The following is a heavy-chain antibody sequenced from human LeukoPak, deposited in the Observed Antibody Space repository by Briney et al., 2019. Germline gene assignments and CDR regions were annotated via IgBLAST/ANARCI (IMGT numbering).Heavy chain of an antibody. CDR2: ISGSGGST. J-gene: IGHJ4*02. Sequence: GGFLRLSCAASGFTFSSYAMSWVRQAPGKGLEWVSAISGSGGSTYCADSVKGRFTISRDNSKNTLYLQMNSLRAEDTAVYYCARGVDYDILTGYDYWGQGTLVTVSS. V-gene: IGHV3-23*01. CDR1: GFTFSSYA. CDR3: ARGVDYDILTGYDY. D-gene: IGHD3-9*01.